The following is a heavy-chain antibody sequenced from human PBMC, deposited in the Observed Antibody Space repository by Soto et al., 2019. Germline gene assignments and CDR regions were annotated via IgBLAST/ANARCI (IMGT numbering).Heavy chain of an antibody. D-gene: IGHD6-13*01. CDR2: INPNSGGT. Sequence: ASVKVSCKASGYTFTGYFIHWVRQAPGQGLEWMGWINPNSGGTNYAETFQGRVTMTRATSISTVYMELSRLTSDDTAVYFCARKYLRINSWYEASMDVWGQGTTVTVSS. CDR1: GYTFTGYF. J-gene: IGHJ6*02. CDR3: ARKYLRINSWYEASMDV. V-gene: IGHV1-2*02.